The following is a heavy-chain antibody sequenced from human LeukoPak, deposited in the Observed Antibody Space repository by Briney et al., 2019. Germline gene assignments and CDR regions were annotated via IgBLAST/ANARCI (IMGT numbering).Heavy chain of an antibody. V-gene: IGHV4-59*01. CDR3: AREFHFNYCYYGLDV. CDR1: GGSISSYY. Sequence: SETLSLTCTVSGGSISSYYWSWIRQPPGKGLEWIGNVYYSGSTNYNPSLKSRVTISADTSKNQFSLKVNSVTAADTAVYYCAREFHFNYCYYGLDVWGQGTTVTVSS. J-gene: IGHJ6*02. D-gene: IGHD3-3*02. CDR2: VYYSGST.